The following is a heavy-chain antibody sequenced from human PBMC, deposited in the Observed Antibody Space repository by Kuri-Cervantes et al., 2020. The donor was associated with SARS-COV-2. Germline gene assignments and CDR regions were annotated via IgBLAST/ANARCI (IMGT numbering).Heavy chain of an antibody. D-gene: IGHD3-3*01. V-gene: IGHV3-11*04. Sequence: GESLKISCTASGFIFSDYYMTWIRQAPGKGLEWVSNIGPSGTTKYYADSVKGRFTISRDNAKNSLYLQMNSLRAEDTAVYYCAKDEKRYYDFWSNLYPNNAYSYYYMDVWGKGTTITVSS. CDR2: IGPSGTTK. CDR1: GFIFSDYY. J-gene: IGHJ6*03. CDR3: AKDEKRYYDFWSNLYPNNAYSYYYMDV.